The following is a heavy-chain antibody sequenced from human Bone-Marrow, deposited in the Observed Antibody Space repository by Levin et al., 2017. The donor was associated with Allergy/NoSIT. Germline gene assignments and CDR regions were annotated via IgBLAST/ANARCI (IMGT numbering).Heavy chain of an antibody. J-gene: IGHJ4*02. Sequence: ASVKVSCKASGYTFTSYAMHWVRQAPGQRLEWMGWINAGNGNTKYSQNFQGRVTITRDTSASTAYMKLGSLRSEDTAVYYCARASSWYFVDYWGQGTLVTVSS. CDR3: ARASSWYFVDY. CDR2: INAGNGNT. D-gene: IGHD6-13*01. CDR1: GYTFTSYA. V-gene: IGHV1-3*01.